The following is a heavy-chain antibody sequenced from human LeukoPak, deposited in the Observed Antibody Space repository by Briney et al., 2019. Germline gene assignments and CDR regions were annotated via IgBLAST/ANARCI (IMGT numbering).Heavy chain of an antibody. V-gene: IGHV3-21*01. CDR3: ARDYDSSGYYIDAFDI. Sequence: PGGSLRLSCAASGFTFSSYSMDWVRPAPGKGLEWVSSISSSSSYIYYADSVKGRFTVSRDNAKNSLYLQMNSLRAEDTAVYYCARDYDSSGYYIDAFDIWGQGTMVTVSS. CDR2: ISSSSSYI. CDR1: GFTFSSYS. D-gene: IGHD3-22*01. J-gene: IGHJ3*02.